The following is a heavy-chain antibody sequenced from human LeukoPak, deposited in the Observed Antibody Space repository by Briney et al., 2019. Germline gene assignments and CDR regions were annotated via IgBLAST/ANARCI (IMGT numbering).Heavy chain of an antibody. CDR3: AKGYYYGSMD. Sequence: GGSLRLSCAASGYTFSSYAMHWVRQAPGKGLEWVAVISYDGSNKYYADSVKGRFTISRDNSKNTLYLQMNSLRAEDTAVYYCAKGYYYGSMDWGQGTLVTVSS. V-gene: IGHV3-30*18. D-gene: IGHD3-10*01. CDR2: ISYDGSNK. CDR1: GYTFSSYA. J-gene: IGHJ4*02.